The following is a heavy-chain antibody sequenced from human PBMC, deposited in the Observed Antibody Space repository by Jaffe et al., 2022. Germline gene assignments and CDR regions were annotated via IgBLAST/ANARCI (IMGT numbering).Heavy chain of an antibody. CDR2: IYTSGST. CDR3: ARENDYYDSSGYYPSENWFDP. D-gene: IGHD3-22*01. V-gene: IGHV4-61*02. J-gene: IGHJ5*02. CDR1: GGSISSGSYY. Sequence: QVQLQESGPGLVKPSQTLSLTCTVSGGSISSGSYYWSWIRQPAGKGLEWIGRIYTSGSTNYNPSLKSRVTISVDTSKNQFSLKLSSVTAADTAVYYCARENDYYDSSGYYPSENWFDPWGQGTLVTVSS.